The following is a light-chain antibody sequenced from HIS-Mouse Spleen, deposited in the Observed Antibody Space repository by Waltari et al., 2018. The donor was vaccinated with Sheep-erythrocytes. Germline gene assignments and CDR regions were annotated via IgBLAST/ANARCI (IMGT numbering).Light chain of an antibody. J-gene: IGLJ2*01. Sequence: QSALTQPASVSGSPGQSITISCTGTSSAVGRYNLVPWYQQHPGKAPKLMIYEGSKPPSGVSNRFSGSKSGNTASLTISGLQAEDEADYYCCSYAGSSTLVFGGGTKLTVL. CDR1: SSAVGRYNL. V-gene: IGLV2-23*01. CDR3: CSYAGSSTLV. CDR2: EGS.